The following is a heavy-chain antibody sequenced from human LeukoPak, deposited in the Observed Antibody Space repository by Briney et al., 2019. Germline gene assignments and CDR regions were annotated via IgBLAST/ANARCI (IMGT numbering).Heavy chain of an antibody. V-gene: IGHV3-7*01. CDR3: TNWGDTWGLDF. CDR2: IKDNGSEK. CDR1: GLNFRKSW. D-gene: IGHD7-27*01. J-gene: IGHJ4*02. Sequence: GGSLRLSCAASGLNFRKSWMTWVRQAPGRGLEWVANIKDNGSEKYYVDSVKGRFSISRDNAKNSLYLQMNSLSAEDTAVYYCTNWGDTWGLDFWGQGILVSVSS.